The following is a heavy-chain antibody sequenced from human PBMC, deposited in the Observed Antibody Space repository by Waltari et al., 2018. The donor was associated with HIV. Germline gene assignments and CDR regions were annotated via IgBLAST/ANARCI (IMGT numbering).Heavy chain of an antibody. D-gene: IGHD2-15*01. V-gene: IGHV3-23*01. CDR1: GFTFSSYA. J-gene: IGHJ6*02. Sequence: EVQLLESGGGLVQPGGSLRLSCAASGFTFSSYAMSWVRQAPGTGLEWVSAISGSGGSTYYADSVKGRFTISRDNSKNTLYLQMNSLRAEDTAVYYCAKDRYCSGGSCFYYYYGMDVWGQGTTVTVSS. CDR2: ISGSGGST. CDR3: AKDRYCSGGSCFYYYYGMDV.